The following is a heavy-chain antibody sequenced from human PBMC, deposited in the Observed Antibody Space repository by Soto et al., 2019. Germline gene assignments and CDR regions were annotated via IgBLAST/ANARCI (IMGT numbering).Heavy chain of an antibody. J-gene: IGHJ4*02. Sequence: ASVKVSCKASGYPFTSSGISWVRQAPGQGLEWMGWISTKTGQTTIAQNLQGRLSLTTDSSTSTADMELRSLRSDDTAVYYCAKTSGWYYFDFWGQGTPVTVSS. D-gene: IGHD6-19*01. CDR1: GYPFTSSG. CDR2: ISTKTGQT. CDR3: AKTSGWYYFDF. V-gene: IGHV1-18*01.